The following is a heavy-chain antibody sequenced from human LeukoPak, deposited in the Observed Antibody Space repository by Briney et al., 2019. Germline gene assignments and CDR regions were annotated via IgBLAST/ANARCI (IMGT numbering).Heavy chain of an antibody. CDR2: IYYSGST. CDR3: ARGYSSSWKYFDY. D-gene: IGHD6-13*01. CDR1: GGSISNYY. Sequence: PSETLSLTCTVSGGSISNYYWSWIRQPPGKGLEWIGYIYYSGSTNYNPSLKSRVTISVHTSKNQFSLKLSSVAAADTAVYYCARGYSSSWKYFDYWGQGTLVTVSS. V-gene: IGHV4-59*01. J-gene: IGHJ4*02.